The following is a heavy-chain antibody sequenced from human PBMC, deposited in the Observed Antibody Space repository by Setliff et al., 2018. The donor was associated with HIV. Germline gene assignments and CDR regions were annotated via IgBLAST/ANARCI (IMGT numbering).Heavy chain of an antibody. J-gene: IGHJ3*01. CDR2: ISWNGDST. Sequence: GASVKVSCKASGYTFSRYAMHWVRQAPGQRLEWICGISWNGDSTNYADSVKGRFTISRDNAKNSLFLEMTNLRAEDTAFYYCTNKPESFNSFEVWGQGTVVTVSS. V-gene: IGHV3-20*04. CDR1: GYTFSRYA. CDR3: TNKPESFNSFEV.